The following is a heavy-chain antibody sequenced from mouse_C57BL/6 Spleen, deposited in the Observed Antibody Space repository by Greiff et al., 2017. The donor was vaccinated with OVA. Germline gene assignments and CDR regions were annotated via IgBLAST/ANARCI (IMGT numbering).Heavy chain of an antibody. CDR2: IYPRDGST. J-gene: IGHJ4*01. CDR1: GYTFTDHT. V-gene: IGHV1-78*01. D-gene: IGHD2-1*01. Sequence: VQLQQSDAELVKPGASVKISCKVSGYTFTDHTIHWMKQRPEQGLEWIGYIYPRDGSTKYNEKFKGKATLTADKSSSTAYMQLNSLTSEDSSVYFCATIYYGNFYYAMDYWGQGTSVTVSS. CDR3: ATIYYGNFYYAMDY.